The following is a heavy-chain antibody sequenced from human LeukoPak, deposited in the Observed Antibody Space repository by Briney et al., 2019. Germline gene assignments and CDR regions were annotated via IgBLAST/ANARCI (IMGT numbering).Heavy chain of an antibody. Sequence: GGSLRLSCAASGFTFSSYGMHWVRQAPGKGLEWVAFIRYDGSNKYYADSVKGRFTISRDNSKNTLYLQMNSLRAEDTAVYYCARGSTPWIQLWLQGDYWGQGTLVTVSS. CDR2: IRYDGSNK. CDR1: GFTFSSYG. V-gene: IGHV3-30*02. J-gene: IGHJ4*02. D-gene: IGHD5-18*01. CDR3: ARGSTPWIQLWLQGDY.